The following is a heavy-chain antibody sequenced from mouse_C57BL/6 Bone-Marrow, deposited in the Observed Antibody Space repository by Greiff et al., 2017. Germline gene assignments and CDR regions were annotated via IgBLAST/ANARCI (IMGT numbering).Heavy chain of an antibody. D-gene: IGHD2-12*01. CDR2: IHPNSGST. J-gene: IGHJ3*01. Sequence: QVQLQQSVAELVRPGASVKLSCTASGFNIKNTYMHWVKQRPGQGLEWIGMIHPNSGSTNYNEKFKSKATLTVDKSSSTAYMQLSSLTSEDSAVYYCARIRLAYWGQGTLVTVSA. V-gene: IGHV1-64*01. CDR1: GFNIKNTY. CDR3: ARIRLAY.